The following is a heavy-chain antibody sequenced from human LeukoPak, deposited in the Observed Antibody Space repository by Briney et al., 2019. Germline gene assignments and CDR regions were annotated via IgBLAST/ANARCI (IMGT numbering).Heavy chain of an antibody. J-gene: IGHJ4*02. CDR1: GFSFSSYA. Sequence: GGSLRLSCAASGFSFSSYAMSWVRQAPGKGLEWVSAISGSGGSTYYADSVKGRFTISRDNSKNTPYLQMNSLRAEDTAVYYCAKSTDYYDSSGYFDYWGQGTLVTVSS. CDR3: AKSTDYYDSSGYFDY. V-gene: IGHV3-23*01. D-gene: IGHD3-22*01. CDR2: ISGSGGST.